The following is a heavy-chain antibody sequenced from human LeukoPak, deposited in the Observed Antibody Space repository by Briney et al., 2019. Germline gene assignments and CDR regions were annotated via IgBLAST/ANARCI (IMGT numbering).Heavy chain of an antibody. CDR1: GYTFTSYD. CDR2: MNPNSGNT. V-gene: IGHV1-8*03. CDR3: ARGVLRVAFYYYYYMDV. Sequence: ASVKVSCKASGYTFTSYDINWVRQAPGQGLEWMGWMNPNSGNTGYAQRFQGRVTITRNTSISTAYMELSSLRSDDTAVYYCARGVLRVAFYYYYYMDVWGKGTTVTVSS. D-gene: IGHD2/OR15-2a*01. J-gene: IGHJ6*03.